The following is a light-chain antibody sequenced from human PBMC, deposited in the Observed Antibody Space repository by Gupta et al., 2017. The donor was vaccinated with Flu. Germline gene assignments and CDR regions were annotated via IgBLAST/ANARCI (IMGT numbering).Light chain of an antibody. V-gene: IGKV3-15*01. J-gene: IGKJ1*01. CDR1: HSVNTN. CDR3: QRYDDWPPWT. CDR2: GAS. Sequence: EIVMTQSTVSLSVSLGERATLSCRASHSVNTNVAWYQQKPGQAPRLLIYGASTRATGLPARFSAGGSGTEFTLTISSLQSEDVAVYYCQRYDDWPPWTFGQGTKVEIK.